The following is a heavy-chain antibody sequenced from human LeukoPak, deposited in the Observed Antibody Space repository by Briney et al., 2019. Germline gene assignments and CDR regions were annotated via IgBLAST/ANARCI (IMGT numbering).Heavy chain of an antibody. Sequence: PGGSLRLSCAASGFIFSSYSMSWVRQAPGKGLEWVSYISSSSTTIYYADSVKGRFTISRDNAKSSLYLQMNSLRAEDTAVYYCAKGPRGFDYWGQGTLVTVSS. CDR3: AKGPRGFDY. J-gene: IGHJ4*02. CDR2: ISSSSTTI. CDR1: GFIFSSYS. V-gene: IGHV3-48*01. D-gene: IGHD3-10*01.